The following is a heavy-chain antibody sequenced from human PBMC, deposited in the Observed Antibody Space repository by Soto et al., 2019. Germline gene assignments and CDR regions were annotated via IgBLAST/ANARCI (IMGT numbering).Heavy chain of an antibody. CDR1: GFTFDDYT. J-gene: IGHJ5*02. Sequence: GESLKISCAASGFTFDDYTMHWVRQAPGKGLEWVSLISWDGGSTYYADSVKGRFTISRDNSKNSLYLQMNSLRTEDTALYYCAKDMVIAAAGTGWFDPWGQGTLVTVSS. CDR3: AKDMVIAAAGTGWFDP. D-gene: IGHD6-13*01. CDR2: ISWDGGST. V-gene: IGHV3-43*01.